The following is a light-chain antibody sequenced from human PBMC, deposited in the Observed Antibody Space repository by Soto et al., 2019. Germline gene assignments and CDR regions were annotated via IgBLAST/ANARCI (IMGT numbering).Light chain of an antibody. CDR3: RSYAGGTRPVS. V-gene: IGLV2-23*01. Sequence: QSALTQPASVSGSPGQSITISCTGASSDVGSYNLVSWYQQHPGKAPKLIIYEGNKRPSGISNRFSGSKSDNTASLTISGPRAGDGADYYCRSYAGGTRPVSLGGGTKLTFL. J-gene: IGLJ2*01. CDR1: SSDVGSYNL. CDR2: EGN.